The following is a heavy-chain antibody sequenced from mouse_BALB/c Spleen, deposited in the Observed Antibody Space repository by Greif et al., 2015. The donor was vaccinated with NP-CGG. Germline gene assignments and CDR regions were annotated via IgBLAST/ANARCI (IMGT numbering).Heavy chain of an antibody. CDR3: ARPGGYYYAMDY. J-gene: IGHJ4*01. D-gene: IGHD4-1*01. CDR2: ISSGSSTI. Sequence: EVKLVESGGGLVQPGGSRKLSCAASGFTFSSFGMHWVRQAPEKGLEWVAYISSGSSTIYYADTVKGRFTISRDNPKNTLFLQMTSLRSEDTAMYYCARPGGYYYAMDYWGQGTSVTVSS. CDR1: GFTFSSFG. V-gene: IGHV5-17*02.